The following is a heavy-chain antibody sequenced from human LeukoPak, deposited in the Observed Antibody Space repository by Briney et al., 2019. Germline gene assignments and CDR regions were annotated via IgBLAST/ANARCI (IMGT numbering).Heavy chain of an antibody. CDR3: ARTRNSNNYYYYMDV. J-gene: IGHJ6*03. D-gene: IGHD2-21*01. CDR2: IHYSGST. CDR1: GGSISSGGYY. Sequence: SETLSLTCTVSGGSISSGGYYWSWIRQHPGKGLEWIGYIHYSGSTYYNVSLKSRVTISVDTSKNQFSLELTSVTAADTAVYYCARTRNSNNYYYYMDVWGKGTTVTVSS. V-gene: IGHV4-31*03.